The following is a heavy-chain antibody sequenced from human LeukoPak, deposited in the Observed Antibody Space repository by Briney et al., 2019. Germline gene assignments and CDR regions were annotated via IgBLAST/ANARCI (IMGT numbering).Heavy chain of an antibody. D-gene: IGHD1-26*01. V-gene: IGHV3-7*01. J-gene: IGHJ4*02. CDR2: IKQDGSEK. CDR3: ARVYSGSEFDY. CDR1: GFTFSSYW. Sequence: PGVSLRLSCAASGFTFSSYWMSWVRQAPGKGLEGVANIKQDGSEKYYVDSVKGRFTISRDNAKNSLYLQMNSLRAEVTAVYYCARVYSGSEFDYWGQGTLVTVSS.